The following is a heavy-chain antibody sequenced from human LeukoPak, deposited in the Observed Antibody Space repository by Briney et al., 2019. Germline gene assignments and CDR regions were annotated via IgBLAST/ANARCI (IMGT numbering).Heavy chain of an antibody. CDR1: GFTFSTYT. V-gene: IGHV3-21*05. Sequence: PGGSLRLSCVASGFTFSTYTMNWVRQAPGKGLEWVSYISSSGSDIYYADSVKGRFTISRDNAKNSLYLHMNSLRAEDTAVYYCARDYGGSSPFDYWGQGTLVTVSS. CDR2: ISSSGSDI. CDR3: ARDYGGSSPFDY. D-gene: IGHD4-23*01. J-gene: IGHJ4*02.